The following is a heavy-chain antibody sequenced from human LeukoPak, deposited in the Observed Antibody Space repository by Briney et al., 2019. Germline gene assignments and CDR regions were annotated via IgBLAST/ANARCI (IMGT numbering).Heavy chain of an antibody. D-gene: IGHD5-12*01. CDR2: IYPGDSYT. Sequence: GESLKISCKGSGYSFPTYCVAWVRQTPGKGLEWMGIIYPGDSYTNYSPSFQGHVTISADKSISTAYLQWSSLKASDTAMYYCASTSERGYSGYEVEDYWGQGTLVTVSS. J-gene: IGHJ4*02. CDR3: ASTSERGYSGYEVEDY. V-gene: IGHV5-51*01. CDR1: GYSFPTYC.